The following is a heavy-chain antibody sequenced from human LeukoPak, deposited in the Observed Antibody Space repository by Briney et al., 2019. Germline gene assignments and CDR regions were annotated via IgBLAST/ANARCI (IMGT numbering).Heavy chain of an antibody. V-gene: IGHV3-33*01. CDR2: IWYDESNK. D-gene: IGHD2-15*01. J-gene: IGHJ6*02. CDR1: GFIFSSYG. Sequence: GGSLRLSCVASGFIFSSYGMHWVRQAPGKGLEWVALIWYDESNKYYADSVKGRFTISRDNSKNTLYLQMNSLRAEDTAVYYCARTPIRYCSGGSCYWYGMDVWGQGTTVTVSS. CDR3: ARTPIRYCSGGSCYWYGMDV.